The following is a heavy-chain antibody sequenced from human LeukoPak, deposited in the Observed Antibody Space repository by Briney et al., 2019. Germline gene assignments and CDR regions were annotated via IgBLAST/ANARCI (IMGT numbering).Heavy chain of an antibody. J-gene: IGHJ4*02. V-gene: IGHV4-59*12. CDR1: GGSISSYY. CDR2: IHSSGNT. Sequence: PSETLTLTCTVSGGSISSYYLSWIRQPPGKGLEWIGYIHSSGNTNYNASLKSRITISVNASKNQCSLKLSSVTAANTAVNDWARMGGYSGYAAHWGQGTLVTVSS. CDR3: ARMGGYSGYAAH. D-gene: IGHD5-12*01.